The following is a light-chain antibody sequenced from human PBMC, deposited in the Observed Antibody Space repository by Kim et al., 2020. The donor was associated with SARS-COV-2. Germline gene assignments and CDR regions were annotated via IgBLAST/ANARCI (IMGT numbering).Light chain of an antibody. J-gene: IGKJ2*01. CDR2: SAS. CDR3: QQSYTTPYT. CDR1: QSISTF. V-gene: IGKV1-39*01. Sequence: SASVGDRVTITCRASQSISTFLNWYQEKPGAAPTLLIYSASNLQSGVPSRFSGSGSGTDFTLTISTLQPDDFATYYCQQSYTTPYTFGQGTKLEI.